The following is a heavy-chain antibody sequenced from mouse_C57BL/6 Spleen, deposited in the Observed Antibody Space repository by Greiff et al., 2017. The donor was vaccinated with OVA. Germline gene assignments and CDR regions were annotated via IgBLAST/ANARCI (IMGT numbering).Heavy chain of an antibody. D-gene: IGHD2-1*01. CDR3: ARFYYGNYGGDY. Sequence: EVQLQQSGAELVKPGASVKLSCTASGFNIKAYNMHWVKQRTEQGLEWIGRIDPGDGETKYAPKFPGKATIPADTSSNTAYLQLSSLTSEDTAVYYCARFYYGNYGGDYWGQGTTLTVSS. CDR2: IDPGDGET. V-gene: IGHV14-2*01. J-gene: IGHJ2*01. CDR1: GFNIKAYN.